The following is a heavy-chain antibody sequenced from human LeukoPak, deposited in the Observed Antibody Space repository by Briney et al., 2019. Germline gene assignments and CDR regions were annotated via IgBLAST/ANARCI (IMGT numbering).Heavy chain of an antibody. CDR2: ISWNSGSI. D-gene: IGHD3-3*01. V-gene: IGHV3-9*01. CDR1: GFTFDDYA. CDR3: ARDQYDTWSRRGNFDS. J-gene: IGHJ4*02. Sequence: PGGFLRLSCAASGFTFDDYAMHWVRQAPGKGLEWVSGISWNSGSIGYADSVKGRFTISRDNAKNSLYLQMNSLRAEDTAVFYCARDQYDTWSRRGNFDSWGQGTLVIVSS.